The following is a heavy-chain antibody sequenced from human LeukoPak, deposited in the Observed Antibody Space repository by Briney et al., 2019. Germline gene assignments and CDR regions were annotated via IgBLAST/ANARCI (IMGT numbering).Heavy chain of an antibody. V-gene: IGHV3-74*01. D-gene: IGHD2-21*02. J-gene: IGHJ6*02. CDR3: AREPGTAATNHYYYGMDG. CDR1: GFTFSTYW. CDR2: INSDGSST. Sequence: GGSLRPSCAASGFTFSTYWMHWVRQAPGKGLVWVSRINSDGSSTSYADSVKGRFTISRDNAKNTLYLQMNSLRAEDTAVYYCAREPGTAATNHYYYGMDGWGQGTTVTVSS.